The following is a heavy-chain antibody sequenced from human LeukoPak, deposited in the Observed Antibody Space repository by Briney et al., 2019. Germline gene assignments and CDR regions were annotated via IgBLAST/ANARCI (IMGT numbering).Heavy chain of an antibody. D-gene: IGHD2-15*01. V-gene: IGHV3-23*01. Sequence: GGSLRLSCAASGFTFSSYAMSWVRQAPGKGLEWVSAISGSGSSTYYADSVKGRFTISRDNSKNTLYLQMNSLRAEDTAVYYCSSTVMVAATPKFDDWGQGTLVTVSS. CDR2: ISGSGSST. J-gene: IGHJ4*02. CDR1: GFTFSSYA. CDR3: SSTVMVAATPKFDD.